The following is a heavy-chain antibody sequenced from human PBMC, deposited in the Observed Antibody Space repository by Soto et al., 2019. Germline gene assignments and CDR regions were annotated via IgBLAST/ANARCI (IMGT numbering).Heavy chain of an antibody. J-gene: IGHJ4*02. CDR2: IYYSGST. Sequence: SETLSLTCTVSGGSISSYYCSWIRQPPGKGLEWIGYIYYSGSTNYNPSLKSRVTISVDTSKNQFSLKLSSVTAADTAVYYCARLRTHTLDYWGQGTLVTVSS. CDR1: GGSISSYY. D-gene: IGHD3-16*01. V-gene: IGHV4-59*08. CDR3: ARLRTHTLDY.